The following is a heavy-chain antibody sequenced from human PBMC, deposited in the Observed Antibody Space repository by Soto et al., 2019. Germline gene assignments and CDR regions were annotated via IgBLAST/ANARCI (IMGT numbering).Heavy chain of an antibody. CDR3: AGSNPHYDAFDI. CDR2: IYYSGST. Sequence: SETLSLTCPVSGGSINNANHYWGWIRQPPGKGLEWIGSIYYSGSTYYNPSLKSRVTISVDTSKNQFSLKLSSVTAADTAVYYCAGSNPHYDAFDIWGQGTMVTVSS. CDR1: GGSINNANHY. V-gene: IGHV4-39*01. D-gene: IGHD3-10*01. J-gene: IGHJ3*02.